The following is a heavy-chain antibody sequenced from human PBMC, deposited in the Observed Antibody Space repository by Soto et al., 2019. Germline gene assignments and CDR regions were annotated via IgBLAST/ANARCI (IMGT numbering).Heavy chain of an antibody. CDR3: FRGPSSGYNWFDP. CDR1: GFTFSSHS. D-gene: IGHD3-10*01. V-gene: IGHV3-48*02. J-gene: IGHJ5*02. Sequence: GGSLRLSCAASGFTFSSHSMNWVRQAPGKGLEWVSYIVSSSRTIYYADSVKGQFTISRDNAKNSLYLQMNSPRDEDTAVYYCFRGPSSGYNWFDPWGQGTLVTVSS. CDR2: IVSSSRTI.